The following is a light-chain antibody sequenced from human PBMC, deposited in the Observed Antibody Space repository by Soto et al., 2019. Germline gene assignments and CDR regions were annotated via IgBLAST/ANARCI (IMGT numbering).Light chain of an antibody. CDR3: CSWAGSNTFYF. V-gene: IGLV2-23*02. Sequence: QSVLTQPASGSGSPGQSSTISCTGTGSDVGSYNLVSWYQQLPGKAPKLIIYEVSKRPSGVSNRFSGSKSGNTASLTISGLQAEDEADYYCCSWAGSNTFYFFGTGTKVTVL. CDR1: GSDVGSYNL. J-gene: IGLJ1*01. CDR2: EVS.